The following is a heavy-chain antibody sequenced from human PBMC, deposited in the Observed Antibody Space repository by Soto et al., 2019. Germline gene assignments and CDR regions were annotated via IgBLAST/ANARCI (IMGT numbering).Heavy chain of an antibody. CDR2: ISSSSSTI. D-gene: IGHD2-15*01. CDR1: GFTFSSYS. Sequence: XGSLRLSCAASGFTFSSYSMNWVRQAPGKGLEWVSYISSSSSTIYYADSVKGRFTISRDNAKNSLYLQMNSLRDEDTAVYYCARDGRGARYCSGGSCSDDAFDIWGQGTMVTVSS. V-gene: IGHV3-48*02. CDR3: ARDGRGARYCSGGSCSDDAFDI. J-gene: IGHJ3*02.